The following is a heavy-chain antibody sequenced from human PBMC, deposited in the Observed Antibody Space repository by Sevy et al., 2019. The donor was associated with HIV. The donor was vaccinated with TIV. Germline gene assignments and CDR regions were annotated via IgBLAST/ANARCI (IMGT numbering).Heavy chain of an antibody. V-gene: IGHV3-11*01. CDR1: GFTFSDYY. Sequence: GGSLRLSCAASGFTFSDYYMSWIRQAPGKGLEWVSYISSSGSTIYYADSVTGRFTISRDNAKNSLYLQMNSLRAEDTAVYYCARDTTTTFFYDYWGQGTLVTVSS. D-gene: IGHD1-1*01. CDR3: ARDTTTTFFYDY. CDR2: ISSSGSTI. J-gene: IGHJ4*02.